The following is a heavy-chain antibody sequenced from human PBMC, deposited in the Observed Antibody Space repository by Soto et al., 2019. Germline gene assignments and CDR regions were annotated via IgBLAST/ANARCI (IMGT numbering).Heavy chain of an antibody. Sequence: EGQLLESGGGLVQPGGSLRLSCAASGFTFFAYAMTWVRQAPGKGLEWVSTISGSGGYTYYADSVKGGFTISRDSSKNTLYLQIHSLRAEDTAIYYCAKDSAPPFRRMDVWGQGTTVTVSS. CDR3: AKDSAPPFRRMDV. CDR2: ISGSGGYT. D-gene: IGHD1-26*01. J-gene: IGHJ6*02. V-gene: IGHV3-23*01. CDR1: GFTFFAYA.